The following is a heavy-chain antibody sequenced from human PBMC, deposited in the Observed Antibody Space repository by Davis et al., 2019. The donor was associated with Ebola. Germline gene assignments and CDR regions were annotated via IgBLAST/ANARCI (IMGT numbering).Heavy chain of an antibody. CDR1: GFPFSGSA. V-gene: IGHV3-73*01. Sequence: GESLKISCAASGFPFSGSAMHWVRQASGKGLEWVGRIRSKANSYATAYAASVKGRFTISRDDSKNTAYLQMNSLKTEDTAVYYCTGNYDSSGYSPPYYYYGMDVWGQGTTVTVSS. CDR3: TGNYDSSGYSPPYYYYGMDV. J-gene: IGHJ6*02. CDR2: IRSKANSYAT. D-gene: IGHD3-22*01.